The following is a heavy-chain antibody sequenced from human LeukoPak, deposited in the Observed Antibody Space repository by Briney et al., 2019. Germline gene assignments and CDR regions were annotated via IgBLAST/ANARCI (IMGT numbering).Heavy chain of an antibody. CDR3: ARLADCSSTSCNFYLVDY. CDR2: IYPGDSDT. CDR1: GYSFTSYW. Sequence: GESLKISCKGSGYSFTSYWIGWVRRMPGKGLEWMGIIYPGDSDTRYSPSFQGQVTISADKSISTAYLQWSSLKASDTAMYYCARLADCSSTSCNFYLVDYWGQGTLVTVSS. J-gene: IGHJ4*02. D-gene: IGHD2-2*01. V-gene: IGHV5-51*01.